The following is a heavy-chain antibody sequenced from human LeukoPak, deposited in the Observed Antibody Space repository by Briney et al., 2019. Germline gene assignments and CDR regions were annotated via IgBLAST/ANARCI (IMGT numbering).Heavy chain of an antibody. CDR2: ITSDGYTT. D-gene: IGHD2-21*02. Sequence: PGGSLRLSCAAFGFSFSNHWMHWVRQVPGEGLVWVSRITSDGYTTNYADSVKGRFTISRDNAKNTLYLQMNSLRDEDTAVYYCVRGAVTGQQCDNWGQGTLVTVSS. CDR3: VRGAVTGQQCDN. J-gene: IGHJ4*02. V-gene: IGHV3-74*01. CDR1: GFSFSNHW.